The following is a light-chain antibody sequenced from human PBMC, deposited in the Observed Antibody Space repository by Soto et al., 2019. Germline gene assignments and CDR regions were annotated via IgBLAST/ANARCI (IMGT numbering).Light chain of an antibody. Sequence: QSVLTQPPSVSGAPGQRVIISCTGSRSNIGAGYAVHWYRRLPGTAPKLLISGNNNRPSGVPDRFSGSKSGTSASLAIAGLQAEDEADYFCSSYTTSSTRVFGTGTKLTVL. J-gene: IGLJ1*01. CDR3: SSYTTSSTRV. CDR2: GNN. CDR1: RSNIGAGYA. V-gene: IGLV1-40*01.